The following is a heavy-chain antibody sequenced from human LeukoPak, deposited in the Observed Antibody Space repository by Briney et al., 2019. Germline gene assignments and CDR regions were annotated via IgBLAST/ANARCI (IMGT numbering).Heavy chain of an antibody. CDR3: ARPPLGGNWFDP. CDR2: IYYSGST. V-gene: IGHV4-59*01. D-gene: IGHD3-16*01. Sequence: SETLSLTCTVSGGSISSYYWSWIRQPPGKGLEWIGYIYYSGSTNYNPSLKSRVTISVDTSKNQFSLKLSSVTAADTAVYYCARPPLGGNWFDPWGQGTLVTVSS. J-gene: IGHJ5*02. CDR1: GGSISSYY.